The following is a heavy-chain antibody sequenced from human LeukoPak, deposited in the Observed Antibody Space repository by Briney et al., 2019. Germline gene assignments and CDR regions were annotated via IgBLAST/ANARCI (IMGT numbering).Heavy chain of an antibody. J-gene: IGHJ6*02. CDR3: SRGPIELWVHNGVDV. V-gene: IGHV3-49*04. D-gene: IGHD5-18*01. CDR1: GFSVGDHA. Sequence: PGRSLRLSCKGSGFSVGDHAMSWVRQAPGQGLEWVGFIRSNAYRGTTEYAASVKGRFTISRDDSNNIAYLQMNSLKTEDTAVYYCSRGPIELWVHNGVDVWGQGTTVTVSS. CDR2: IRSNAYRGTT.